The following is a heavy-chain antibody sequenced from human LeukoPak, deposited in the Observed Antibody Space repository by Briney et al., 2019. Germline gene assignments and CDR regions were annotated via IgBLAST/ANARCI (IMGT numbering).Heavy chain of an antibody. V-gene: IGHV3-11*04. D-gene: IGHD3-10*02. Sequence: PGGSLRLSCAASGFTFSDYYMGWIRQAPGKGLEWISYITSNGNSVYYAASVKGRFTISRDNAKNSLYLQVNSLRAEDTAVYYCAELGITMIGGVWGKGTTVTISS. CDR3: AELGITMIGGV. CDR2: ITSNGNSV. J-gene: IGHJ6*04. CDR1: GFTFSDYY.